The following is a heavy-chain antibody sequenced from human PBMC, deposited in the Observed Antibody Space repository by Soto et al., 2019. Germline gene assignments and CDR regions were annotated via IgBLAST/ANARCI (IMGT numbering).Heavy chain of an antibody. J-gene: IGHJ6*02. CDR3: TTAFDFWSGYEYYYYGMDV. Sequence: GGSLRLSCAASGFTFSNAWMNWVRQAPGKGLEWVGRIKSKTDGGTTDYAAPVKGRFTISRDDSKNTLYLQMNSLNTEDTAVYYCTTAFDFWSGYEYYYYGMDVWGQGTTVTVSS. CDR2: IKSKTDGGTT. CDR1: GFTFSNAW. V-gene: IGHV3-15*07. D-gene: IGHD3-3*01.